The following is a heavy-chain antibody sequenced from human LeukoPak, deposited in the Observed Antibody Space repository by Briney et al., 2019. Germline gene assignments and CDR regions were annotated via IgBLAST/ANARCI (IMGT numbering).Heavy chain of an antibody. D-gene: IGHD6-19*01. CDR2: ISSTSTI. CDR3: ARGPYSSGWFSVY. V-gene: IGHV3-48*02. CDR1: GFTFSAHS. Sequence: RPGGSLRLSCAVSGFTFSAHSMNWVRQAPGKGLEWISYISSTSTIHYADSVKGRFTISRDNAKSSLYLQMNSLRDEDSAVYYCARGPYSSGWFSVYWGQGALVTVSS. J-gene: IGHJ4*02.